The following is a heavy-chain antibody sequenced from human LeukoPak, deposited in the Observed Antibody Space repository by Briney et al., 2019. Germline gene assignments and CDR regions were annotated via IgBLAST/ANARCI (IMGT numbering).Heavy chain of an antibody. Sequence: SETLSLTCTVSGYSISSGYYWGWIRQPPGKGLEWIGTVSYSGTTYYNPSLKSRVTISVDTSKNQFSLKLSSVTAADTAVYYCAALKGYYDGFDPWGQGTLVTVSS. CDR2: VSYSGTT. CDR1: GYSISSGYY. J-gene: IGHJ5*02. CDR3: AALKGYYDGFDP. D-gene: IGHD3-22*01. V-gene: IGHV4-38-2*02.